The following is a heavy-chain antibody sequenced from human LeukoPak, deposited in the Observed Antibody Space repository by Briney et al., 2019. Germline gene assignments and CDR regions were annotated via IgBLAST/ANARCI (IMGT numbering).Heavy chain of an antibody. V-gene: IGHV3-11*04. CDR2: ISSSGSTI. D-gene: IGHD5-12*01. CDR3: AQWLRLARY. Sequence: KPGGSLRLSCAASGFTVSTYFMSWIRQAPGKGLEWVSYISSSGSTIYYADSVKGRFTISRDNAKNSLYLQMNSLRAEDTAVYYCAQWLRLARYWGQGTLVTVSS. CDR1: GFTVSTYF. J-gene: IGHJ4*02.